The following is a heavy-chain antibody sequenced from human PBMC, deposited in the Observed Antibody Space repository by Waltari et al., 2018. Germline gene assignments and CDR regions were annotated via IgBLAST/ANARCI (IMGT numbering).Heavy chain of an antibody. CDR1: GGSFSGYY. V-gene: IGHV4-34*01. Sequence: QVQLQQWGAGLLKPSETLSLTCAVYGGSFSGYYWSWIRQPPGKGLEWIGEINHSGSTNYNPSLKSRVTISVDTSKNQFSLKLSSVTAADTAVYYCARSGWGARFDFDYWGQGTLVTVSS. J-gene: IGHJ4*02. D-gene: IGHD6-19*01. CDR3: ARSGWGARFDFDY. CDR2: INHSGST.